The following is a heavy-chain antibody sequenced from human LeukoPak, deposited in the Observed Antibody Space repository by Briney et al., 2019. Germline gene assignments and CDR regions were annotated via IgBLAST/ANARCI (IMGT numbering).Heavy chain of an antibody. D-gene: IGHD3-9*01. CDR3: TRRTEYYDILTGYYSYAFDI. CDR1: GFTFSGSA. CDR2: IRSKANSYAT. V-gene: IGHV3-73*01. Sequence: GGSLRLSCAASGFTFSGSAMHWVRQASGKGLEWVGRIRSKANSYATAYAASVKGRFTISRDDSKNTAYLQMNSLKTEDTAVYYCTRRTEYYDILTGYYSYAFDIWGQGTMVTVSS. J-gene: IGHJ3*02.